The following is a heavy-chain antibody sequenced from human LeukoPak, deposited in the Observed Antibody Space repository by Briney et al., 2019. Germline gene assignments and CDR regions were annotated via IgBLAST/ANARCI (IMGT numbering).Heavy chain of an antibody. Sequence: GVSLRLSCAASGFIFSSCTMNWARQAPGKGLEWVSSIESSVRYMFYADSVKGRFIITRDNAKDSLYLQMNSLRVEDTAVYYCLRGDRRDYWGQGTLVTVSS. V-gene: IGHV3-21*06. CDR1: GFIFSSCT. CDR3: LRGDRRDY. J-gene: IGHJ4*02. CDR2: IESSVRYM.